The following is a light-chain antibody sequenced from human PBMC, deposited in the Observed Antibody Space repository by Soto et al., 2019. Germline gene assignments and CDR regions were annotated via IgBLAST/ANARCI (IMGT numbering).Light chain of an antibody. V-gene: IGKV3-15*01. J-gene: IGKJ2*01. CDR1: QSVSSN. CDR3: QQYNNWPPYT. Sequence: EIVMTQSPATLSVSPGERATLSCRASQSVSSNLAWYQQKPGQAPRLRIYGASTRATGIPARFSGSGSGTEFTITISSLQSEDFAFYYCQQYNNWPPYTFGQGTKLEIK. CDR2: GAS.